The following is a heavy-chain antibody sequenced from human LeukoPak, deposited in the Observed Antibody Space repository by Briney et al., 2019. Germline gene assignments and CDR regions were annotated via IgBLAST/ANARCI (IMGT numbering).Heavy chain of an antibody. D-gene: IGHD3-10*01. CDR3: ARYGSVH. V-gene: IGHV4-38-2*02. Sequence: SETLSLTCTVSGGSISSGYYWGWIRQPPGKGLEWIGSIYHSGSTYYNPSLKSRVTISVDTSKNQFSLKLSSVTAADTAVYYCARYGSVHWGQGTLVTVSS. CDR2: IYHSGST. CDR1: GGSISSGYY. J-gene: IGHJ4*02.